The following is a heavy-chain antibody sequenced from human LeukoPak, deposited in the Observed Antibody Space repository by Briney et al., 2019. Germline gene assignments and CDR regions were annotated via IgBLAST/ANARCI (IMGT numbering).Heavy chain of an antibody. CDR1: GFTFSSYW. CDR2: IQQDGSEK. CDR3: ARELGSYSSSSQGDY. D-gene: IGHD6-6*01. J-gene: IGHJ4*02. V-gene: IGHV3-7*01. Sequence: PGGSLRLSYAASGFTFSSYWMSWVRQAPGKGLEWVANIQQDGSEKYYVDSVKGRFTISRDNAKNSLYLQMNSLRVEDTAVYYCARELGSYSSSSQGDYWGQGTLVTVSS.